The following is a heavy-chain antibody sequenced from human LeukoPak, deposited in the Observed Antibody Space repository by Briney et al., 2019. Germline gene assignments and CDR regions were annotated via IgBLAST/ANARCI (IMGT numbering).Heavy chain of an antibody. D-gene: IGHD6-19*01. CDR3: ARDVAVAGRTLDY. CDR1: GFTFSSYA. Sequence: GGSLRLSCAASGFTFSSYAMSWVRQAPGKGLEWVSVISGSGGITYYEDSVKGRFTISRDNSKNTLYLQMNSLRAEDTAVYYCARDVAVAGRTLDYWGQGTPVTVSS. V-gene: IGHV3-23*01. J-gene: IGHJ4*02. CDR2: ISGSGGIT.